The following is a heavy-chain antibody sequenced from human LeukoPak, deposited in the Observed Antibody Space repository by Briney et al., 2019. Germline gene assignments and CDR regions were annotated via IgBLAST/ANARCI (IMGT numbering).Heavy chain of an antibody. D-gene: IGHD5-24*01. CDR1: GYTRTELS. V-gene: IGHV1-24*01. CDR2: FDPEDGET. CDR3: ARAPVGEGYNKFDY. J-gene: IGHJ4*02. Sequence: ASVKVSCKVSGYTRTELSMHWVRQAPGKGLEWMGGFDPEDGETIYAQKFQGRVTMTEDTSTDTAYMELSSLRSEDTAVYYCARAPVGEGYNKFDYWGQGTLVTVSS.